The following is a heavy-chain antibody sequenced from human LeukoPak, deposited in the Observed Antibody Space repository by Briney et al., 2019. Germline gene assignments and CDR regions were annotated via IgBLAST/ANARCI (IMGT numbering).Heavy chain of an antibody. CDR2: ISSSSSTI. V-gene: IGHV3-48*01. CDR3: ARDPRYCSGGSCYRAFDI. D-gene: IGHD2-15*01. J-gene: IGHJ3*02. Sequence: GGSLRLSCAASGFTFSSYSMNWVRQAPGKGLEWVSYISSSSSTIYHADSVKGRFTISRDNAKNSLYLQMNSLRAEDTAVYYCARDPRYCSGGSCYRAFDIWGQGTMVTVSS. CDR1: GFTFSSYS.